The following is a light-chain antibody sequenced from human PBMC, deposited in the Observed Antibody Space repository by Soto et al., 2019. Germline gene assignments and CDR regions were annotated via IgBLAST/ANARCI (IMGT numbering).Light chain of an antibody. Sequence: QSALNQPASVSGSPGQSSTISCTGTSSDVGSYNLVSWYQQHPGKAPKLMIYEVSKRPSGVSNRFSGSKSGNTASLTISGLQAEDEADYYCCSYAGSSTFPYVFGTGTKVTVL. CDR1: SSDVGSYNL. CDR2: EVS. CDR3: CSYAGSSTFPYV. V-gene: IGLV2-23*02. J-gene: IGLJ1*01.